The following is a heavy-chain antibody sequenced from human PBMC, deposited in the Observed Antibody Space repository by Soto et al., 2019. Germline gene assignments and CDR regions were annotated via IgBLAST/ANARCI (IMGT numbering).Heavy chain of an antibody. J-gene: IGHJ4*02. D-gene: IGHD3-10*01. CDR1: GFTFGSYA. CDR3: AKDNGNYGSGSFSH. V-gene: IGHV3-23*01. CDR2: ISGTGDSS. Sequence: EVQLLESGGGLVQPGGSLRLSCAASGFTFGSYAMSWVRQAPEKGLEWGSLISGTGDSSEYANSVKGRFTISRDYSKTTVFLQINRLRAEDKAVYFCAKDNGNYGSGSFSHWGQGTMVPVSS.